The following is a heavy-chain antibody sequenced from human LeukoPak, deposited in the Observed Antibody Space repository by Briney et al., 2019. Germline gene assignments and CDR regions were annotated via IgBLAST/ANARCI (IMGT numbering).Heavy chain of an antibody. CDR3: ARDRAGSFDY. V-gene: IGHV1-46*01. D-gene: IGHD3-10*01. CDR2: INPSGGST. J-gene: IGHJ4*02. CDR1: GYTFTSYY. Sequence: VASVKVSCKASGYTFTSYYMHWVRQAPGQGLEWMGIINPSGGSTSYAQKFQGRVTITADKSTSTAYMELSSLRSEDTAVYYCARDRAGSFDYWGQGTLVTVSS.